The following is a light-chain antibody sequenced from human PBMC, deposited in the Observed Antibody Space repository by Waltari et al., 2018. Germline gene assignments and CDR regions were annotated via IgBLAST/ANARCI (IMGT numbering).Light chain of an antibody. CDR3: QQYLSAPMYT. V-gene: IGKV4-1*01. CDR2: WAS. J-gene: IGKJ2*01. CDR1: QSVFSSSNDQNY. Sequence: DIVMTQSPDTLAASLGERAPITCKSSQSVFSSSNDQNYLAWYHQKPGHPPKLVIYWASTRDFGVPDRFSGSGSGTDFTLTITKLQPEDVGVYYCQQYLSAPMYTFGQGTKLEIK.